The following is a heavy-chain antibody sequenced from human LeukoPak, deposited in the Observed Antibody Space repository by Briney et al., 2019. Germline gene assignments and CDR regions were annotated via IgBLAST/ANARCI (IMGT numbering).Heavy chain of an antibody. V-gene: IGHV4-30-2*01. CDR1: GGSISSGGYS. CDR2: IYHSGST. Sequence: PSETLSLTCAVSGGSISSGGYSWSWIRQPPGKGLEWIGYIYHSGSTNYNPSLKSRVTISVDTSKNQFSLKLSSVTAADTAVYYCARDSGYDFWSGYYREVYGMDVWGQGTTVTVSS. D-gene: IGHD3-3*01. J-gene: IGHJ6*02. CDR3: ARDSGYDFWSGYYREVYGMDV.